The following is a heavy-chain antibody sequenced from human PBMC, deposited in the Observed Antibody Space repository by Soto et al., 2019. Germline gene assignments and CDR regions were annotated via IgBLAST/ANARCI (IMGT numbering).Heavy chain of an antibody. Sequence: QITLKESGPTLVKPTQTLTLNCTFSGFSLSSSGVGVGWIRQPPGKALEWLALIYWDNYKQYSPSLKNRFTMTKDTSKNQVVLTMTKMEPVDTGTYYCARVMGSGTVGVFDYWGQGTLVTVSS. V-gene: IGHV2-5*02. D-gene: IGHD6-13*01. J-gene: IGHJ4*02. CDR2: IYWDNYK. CDR1: GFSLSSSGVG. CDR3: ARVMGSGTVGVFDY.